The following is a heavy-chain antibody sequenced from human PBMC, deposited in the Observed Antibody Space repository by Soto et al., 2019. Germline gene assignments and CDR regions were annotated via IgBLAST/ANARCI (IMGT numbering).Heavy chain of an antibody. CDR2: INPSGGST. V-gene: IGHV1-46*01. J-gene: IGHJ5*02. Sequence: GASVKVSCKASGYTFTSYYMHWVRQAPGQGLEWMGIINPSGGSTSYAQKFQGRVTMTRDTSTSTAYMELRSLRSDDTAVYYCARDLVLRYCSGGSCYLPLDPWGQGTLVTVSS. CDR1: GYTFTSYY. D-gene: IGHD2-15*01. CDR3: ARDLVLRYCSGGSCYLPLDP.